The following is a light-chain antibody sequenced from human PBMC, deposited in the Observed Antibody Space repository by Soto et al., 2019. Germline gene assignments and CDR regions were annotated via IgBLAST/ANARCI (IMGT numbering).Light chain of an antibody. Sequence: EIVLTQSPGTLSLSPGERATLSCRASQSVSNNYLAWYQQKPGQAPRLPIYGAANRATGIPDRFSGSGSWTDFTLNIRRLEPEDFAVYDCQQYGSSGTFGQGPKVEI. J-gene: IGKJ1*01. CDR2: GAA. CDR3: QQYGSSGT. CDR1: QSVSNNY. V-gene: IGKV3-20*01.